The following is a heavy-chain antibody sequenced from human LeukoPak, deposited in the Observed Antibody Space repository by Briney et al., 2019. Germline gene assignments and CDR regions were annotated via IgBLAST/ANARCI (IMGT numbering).Heavy chain of an antibody. CDR2: INPDGRDT. V-gene: IGHV3-7*01. CDR1: GFTFNRCW. J-gene: IGHJ1*01. Sequence: GGSLRLFCVVSGFTFNRCWMNWVRQAPGKGLEWVAHINPDGRDTYYVDSVKGRFTISRDNAQNSMYLQMNSLRVEDTAVYYCTSWGDTTAEYFQRWGQGTLVTVSS. D-gene: IGHD2-21*02. CDR3: TSWGDTTAEYFQR.